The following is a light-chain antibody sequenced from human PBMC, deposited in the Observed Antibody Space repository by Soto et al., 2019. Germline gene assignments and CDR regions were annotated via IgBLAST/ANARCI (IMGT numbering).Light chain of an antibody. CDR2: AAS. CDR1: QSISSY. Sequence: DIPMTQSPSSLSASVGDRVTITCRASQSISSYLNWYQHKPGKAPKLLIYAASSLQSGVPSRFSGSGSGTDFTLTISSLQAEDVAVYYCQQCYRIPPTFGQGTKLEIK. CDR3: QQCYRIPPT. V-gene: IGKV1-39*01. J-gene: IGKJ2*01.